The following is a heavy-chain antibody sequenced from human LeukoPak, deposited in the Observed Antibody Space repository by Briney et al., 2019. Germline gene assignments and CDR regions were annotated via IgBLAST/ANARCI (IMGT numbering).Heavy chain of an antibody. Sequence: GGSLRLSCAASGFTFSSYSMNWVRQAPGKGLEWVSSISSSSSYIYYADSMKGRFTISRDNAKNSLYLQMNSLRAEDTAVYYCASWSRWLQLVIDYWGQGTLVTVSS. V-gene: IGHV3-21*04. D-gene: IGHD5-24*01. J-gene: IGHJ4*02. CDR2: ISSSSSYI. CDR3: ASWSRWLQLVIDY. CDR1: GFTFSSYS.